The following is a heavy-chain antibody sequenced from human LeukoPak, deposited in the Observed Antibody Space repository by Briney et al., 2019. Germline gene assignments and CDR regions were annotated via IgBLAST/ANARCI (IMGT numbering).Heavy chain of an antibody. D-gene: IGHD4-17*01. J-gene: IGHJ4*02. CDR2: ISGYNGNT. Sequence: GASVKVSCKASGYTFTSYYMHWVRQAPGQGLEWMGWISGYNGNTNYVQKFRGRITMTTDTSTSTAYLHLRSLSSDDTALYYCARDRSVGCHDDGEPFDSWGQGTLVTVSS. CDR3: ARDRSVGCHDDGEPFDS. CDR1: GYTFTSYY. V-gene: IGHV1-18*04.